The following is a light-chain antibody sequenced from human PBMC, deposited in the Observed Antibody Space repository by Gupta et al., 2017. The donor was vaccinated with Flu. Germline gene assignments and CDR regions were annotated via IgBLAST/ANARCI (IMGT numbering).Light chain of an antibody. CDR1: KSVKRNY. Sequence: EIVLTQSPSTLSLSPGERATRPGGVSKSVKRNYLVWYQQKPGQAPRLLMYGASNRAIGTPDRFSGSGSGTDFTLTISRLEPEDFAVYYCQQDSGLPVAFGQGTKLEIK. CDR2: GAS. CDR3: QQDSGLPVA. J-gene: IGKJ2*01. V-gene: IGKV3-20*01.